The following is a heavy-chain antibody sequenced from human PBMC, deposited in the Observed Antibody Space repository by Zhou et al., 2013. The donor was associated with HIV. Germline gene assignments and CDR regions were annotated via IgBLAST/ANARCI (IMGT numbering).Heavy chain of an antibody. D-gene: IGHD1-26*01. Sequence: VQLQESGPGLVKPSETLSLTCTVSGGSINSDYWGWIRQSPGKGLEWIGYISKSGTTNYNPSLKTRVTISIDTSKNQFSLKLISLTAADTAVYYCGRLVGAPTRVIDYWGQGTLVIVS. CDR1: GGSINSDY. CDR3: GRLVGAPTRVIDY. J-gene: IGHJ4*02. V-gene: IGHV4-59*01. CDR2: ISKSGTT.